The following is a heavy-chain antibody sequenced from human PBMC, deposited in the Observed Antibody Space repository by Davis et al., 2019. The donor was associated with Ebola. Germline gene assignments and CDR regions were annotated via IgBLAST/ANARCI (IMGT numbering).Heavy chain of an antibody. J-gene: IGHJ6*02. D-gene: IGHD6-6*01. CDR3: AREKLTAGYYYYGMDV. V-gene: IGHV1-46*01. Sequence: ASVKVSCKASGYTFTSYYMHWVRQAPGQGLEWMGIINPSGGSTSYAQKFQGRVTMTRNTSISTAYMELSSLRSEDTAVYYCAREKLTAGYYYYGMDVWGQGTTVTVSS. CDR2: INPSGGST. CDR1: GYTFTSYY.